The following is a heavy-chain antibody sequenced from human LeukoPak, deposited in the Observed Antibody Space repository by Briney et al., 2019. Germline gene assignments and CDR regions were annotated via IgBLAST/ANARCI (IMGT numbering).Heavy chain of an antibody. D-gene: IGHD5-18*01. J-gene: IGHJ4*02. Sequence: GGSLRLSCAASGFTFSSYSMNWVRQAPGKGLEWVSYISSSSSTIYYADSVKGRFTTSRDNAKNSLYLQMNSLRAEDTAVYYCARDRRYTAMSDWGQGTLATVSS. CDR1: GFTFSSYS. V-gene: IGHV3-48*01. CDR3: ARDRRYTAMSD. CDR2: ISSSSSTI.